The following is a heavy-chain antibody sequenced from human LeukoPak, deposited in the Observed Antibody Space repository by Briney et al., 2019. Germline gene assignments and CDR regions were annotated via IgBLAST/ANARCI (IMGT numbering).Heavy chain of an antibody. CDR2: ISYDGSNK. Sequence: PGRSLRLSCAASGFTFSSYAMHWVRQAPGKGLEWVAVISYDGSNKYYADSVKGRFTISRDNSKNTLYLQMNSLRAEDTAVYYCARDSPGGGSDTELYYFDYWGQGTLVTVSS. D-gene: IGHD5-12*01. CDR3: ARDSPGGGSDTELYYFDY. V-gene: IGHV3-30-3*01. CDR1: GFTFSSYA. J-gene: IGHJ4*02.